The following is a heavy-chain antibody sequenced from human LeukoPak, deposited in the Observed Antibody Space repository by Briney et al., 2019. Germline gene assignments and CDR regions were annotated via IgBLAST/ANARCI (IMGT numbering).Heavy chain of an antibody. D-gene: IGHD3-9*01. CDR1: GGSISSYY. CDR2: LSKSGNT. J-gene: IGHJ3*02. V-gene: IGHV4-59*01. Sequence: SETLSLTCTVSGGSISSYYWSWIRLPPGKGLEWIGYLSKSGNTNYSPSLKSRVTIFGDTSKNQFFLKLSSVTAADTAVYYCARARYVNSFYAFDIWGQGALVTVSS. CDR3: ARARYVNSFYAFDI.